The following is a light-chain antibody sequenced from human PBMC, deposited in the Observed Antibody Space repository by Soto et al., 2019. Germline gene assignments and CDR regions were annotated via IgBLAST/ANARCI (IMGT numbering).Light chain of an antibody. CDR1: SRDVGGYNS. Sequence: QSALTQPDSVSGSPGLSIAISCRGTSRDVGGYNSVTWYQQQPGKVPKLMIYDVSNRPSGVSNRFSGSKSGNTASLTISGLQAEDEGDYYCCSFTTGGAYVFVTGTKVTVL. CDR2: DVS. J-gene: IGLJ1*01. V-gene: IGLV2-14*01. CDR3: CSFTTGGAYV.